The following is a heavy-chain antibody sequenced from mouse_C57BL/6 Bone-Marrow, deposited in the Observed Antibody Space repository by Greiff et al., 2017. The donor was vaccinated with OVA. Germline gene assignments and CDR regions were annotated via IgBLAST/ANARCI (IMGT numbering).Heavy chain of an antibody. D-gene: IGHD3-2*02. J-gene: IGHJ2*01. CDR1: EYEFPSHD. Sequence: VQLQQSGGGLVQPGESLKLSCESNEYEFPSHDMSWVRKTPEKRLELVAAINSDGGSTYYPDTMERRFIITRDNTTKTLYLQMSRLRSEDTAVYYCARQTAQATNFDYWGKGTTLTVSS. CDR3: ARQTAQATNFDY. V-gene: IGHV5-2*01. CDR2: INSDGGST.